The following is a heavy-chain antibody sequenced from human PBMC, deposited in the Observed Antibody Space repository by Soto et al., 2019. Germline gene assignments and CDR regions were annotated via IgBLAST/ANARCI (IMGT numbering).Heavy chain of an antibody. V-gene: IGHV1-18*04. Sequence: QVQLVQSGTEVKKPGASVKVSCKASGYTFTNYGITWVRQAPGQGLEWMGWISTNSGHTDYAQKFRGRVTMTTDRSTTTAYMDLRSLRSDDTALYYCAREEYLQVDHWCQGTLVTVAS. CDR3: AREEYLQVDH. J-gene: IGHJ5*02. CDR2: ISTNSGHT. CDR1: GYTFTNYG.